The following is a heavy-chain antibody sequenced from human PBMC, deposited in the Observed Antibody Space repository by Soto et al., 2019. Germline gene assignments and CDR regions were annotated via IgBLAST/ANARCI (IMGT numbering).Heavy chain of an antibody. CDR1: GFTFSSYA. Sequence: PGGSLRLSCAASGFTFSSYAMSWVRQAPGKGLEWVSAISGSGGSTYYADSVKGRFTISRDNSKNTLYLQMNSLRAEDTAVYYCAKDGRYSSSYGQYYYYGMDVWGQGTTVTVSS. CDR2: ISGSGGST. CDR3: AKDGRYSSSYGQYYYYGMDV. V-gene: IGHV3-23*01. J-gene: IGHJ6*02. D-gene: IGHD6-6*01.